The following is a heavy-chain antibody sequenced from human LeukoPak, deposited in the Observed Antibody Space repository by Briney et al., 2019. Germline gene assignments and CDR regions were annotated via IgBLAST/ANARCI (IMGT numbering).Heavy chain of an antibody. D-gene: IGHD3-10*01. CDR1: GFTFDDYA. V-gene: IGHV3-9*01. CDR2: ISWNSGSI. J-gene: IGHJ3*02. CDR3: AKDSARFGELATDAFDI. Sequence: GRSLRLSCAASGFTFDDYAMHCVRQAPGKGLEWVSGISWNSGSIGYADSVKGRFTISRDNAKNSLYLQMNSLRAEDTALYYCAKDSARFGELATDAFDIWGQGTMVTVSS.